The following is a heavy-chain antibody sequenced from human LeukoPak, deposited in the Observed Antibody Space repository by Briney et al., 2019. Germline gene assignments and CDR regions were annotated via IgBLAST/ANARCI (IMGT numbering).Heavy chain of an antibody. V-gene: IGHV4-59*08. CDR2: IYYSGST. J-gene: IGHJ5*02. CDR1: GGSISSYY. Sequence: EPSETLSLTCTVSGGSISSYYWSWIRQPPGKGLEWIGYIYYSGSTNYNPSLKSRVTISVDTSKNQFSLKLSSVTAADTAVYYCARLEVVPAASNNWFDPWGQGTLVTVSS. D-gene: IGHD2-2*01. CDR3: ARLEVVPAASNNWFDP.